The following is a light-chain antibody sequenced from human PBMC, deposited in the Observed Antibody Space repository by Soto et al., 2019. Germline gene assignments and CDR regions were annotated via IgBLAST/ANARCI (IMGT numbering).Light chain of an antibody. J-gene: IGLJ2*01. CDR1: SSDVGGYNY. Sequence: QSALTQPASVSGSPGQSITISCTGTSSDVGGYNYVSWYQQHQGKAPKLMIYDVSNRPSGVSNRFSGSKSGNTASLTISGLQAEDEADYYCSSYTSSSTPVVFGGGTKLTVI. CDR2: DVS. CDR3: SSYTSSSTPVV. V-gene: IGLV2-14*01.